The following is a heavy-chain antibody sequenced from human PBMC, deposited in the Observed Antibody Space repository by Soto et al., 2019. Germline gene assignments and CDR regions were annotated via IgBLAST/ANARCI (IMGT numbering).Heavy chain of an antibody. Sequence: QLQLQESGPGLVKPSETLSLTCTVSGGSISSSSYYWGWIRQPPGKGLEWIGSIYYSGSTYYNPSLKSRVTISVDTSKNQFSLKLSSVTAADTAVYYCARQGPSTVTTFDYWGQGTLVTVSS. V-gene: IGHV4-39*01. CDR2: IYYSGST. J-gene: IGHJ4*02. D-gene: IGHD4-17*01. CDR1: GGSISSSSYY. CDR3: ARQGPSTVTTFDY.